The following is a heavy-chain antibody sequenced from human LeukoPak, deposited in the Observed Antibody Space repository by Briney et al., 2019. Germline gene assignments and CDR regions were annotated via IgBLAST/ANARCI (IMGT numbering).Heavy chain of an antibody. CDR1: RFTFTSYA. CDR3: AKDPNYYDSSGLSGY. Sequence: GGSLRLSCAASRFTFTSYAMSWVSQAQGKGLEWHSTIRGNGGGTYYADSVKGRFTISRDNSKNTLYLQMNSLRAEDTAVYYCAKDPNYYDSSGLSGYWGQGTLVTVSS. J-gene: IGHJ4*02. D-gene: IGHD3-22*01. V-gene: IGHV3-23*01. CDR2: IRGNGGGT.